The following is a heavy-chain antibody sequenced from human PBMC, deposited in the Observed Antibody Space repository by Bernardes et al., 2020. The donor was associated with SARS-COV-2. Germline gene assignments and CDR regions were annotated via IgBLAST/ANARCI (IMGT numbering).Heavy chain of an antibody. CDR3: ARQGDSSGYYYYGMDV. CDR1: GYSFTSYW. CDR2: IDPSDSYT. D-gene: IGHD3-22*01. V-gene: IGHV5-10-1*01. J-gene: IGHJ6*02. Sequence: GESLKISCKGSGYSFTSYWISWVRQMPGKGLEWMGRIDPSDSYTNYSPSFQGHVTISADKSISTAYLQWSSLKASDTAMYYCARQGDSSGYYYYGMDVWGQGNTVTVSS.